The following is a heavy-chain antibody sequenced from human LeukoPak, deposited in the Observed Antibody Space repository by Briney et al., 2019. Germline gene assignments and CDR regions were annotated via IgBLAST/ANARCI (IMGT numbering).Heavy chain of an antibody. V-gene: IGHV4-59*08. CDR2: IYYSGST. CDR3: ARLSIVGATNFDY. J-gene: IGHJ4*02. D-gene: IGHD1-26*01. CDR1: GASITSYY. Sequence: SETLSLTCTVSGASITSYYWSWIRQPPGKGLEWIGYIYYSGSTTYKPSLKSRVTISVDTSKNQFSLRLSSVTAADTAVYYCARLSIVGATNFDYWGQGTLVTVSS.